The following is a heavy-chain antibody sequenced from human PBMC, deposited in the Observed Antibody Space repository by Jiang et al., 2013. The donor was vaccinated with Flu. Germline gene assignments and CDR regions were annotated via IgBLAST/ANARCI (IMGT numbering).Heavy chain of an antibody. D-gene: IGHD5-18*01. CDR3: ARLQYYAGYGYLPVS. CDR1: GDSIRNNY. J-gene: IGHJ5*02. V-gene: IGHV4-4*07. CDR2: IYTNVNT. Sequence: GPGLVKPSETLSLTCTVSGDSIRNNYWTWIRQPAGKGLEWIGRIYTNVNTDYNPSLKSRISMSIDTSQNQFSLRLSSVTAADTAIYYCARLQYYAGYGYLPVSWGQGTLVAVSS.